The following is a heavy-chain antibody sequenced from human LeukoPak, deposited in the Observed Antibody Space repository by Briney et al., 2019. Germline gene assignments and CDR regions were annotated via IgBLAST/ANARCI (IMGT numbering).Heavy chain of an antibody. CDR1: VYTFTGFY. CDR3: ARDPRIAVAGTSYYYYGMDV. D-gene: IGHD6-19*01. CDR2: VNPNNGGT. J-gene: IGHJ6*02. Sequence: ASVKVSCKASVYTFTGFYLHWLRQAPGQGLEWMGWVNPNNGGTNYAQKFQGRVTMTRETSISTAYMELSRLRSDDTAVYYCARDPRIAVAGTSYYYYGMDVWGQGTTVTVSS. V-gene: IGHV1-2*02.